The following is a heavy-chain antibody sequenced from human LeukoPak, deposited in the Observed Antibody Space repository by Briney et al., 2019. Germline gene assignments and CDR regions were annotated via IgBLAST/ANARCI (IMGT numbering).Heavy chain of an antibody. CDR2: ISGSGGST. CDR3: AKAFRGYSYGSLFDY. CDR1: GFTFSSYA. J-gene: IGHJ4*02. Sequence: PGGSLRLSCAASGFTFSSYAMRWVRQAPGKGLEWVSAISGSGGSTYYADSVKGRFTISRDNSKNTLYLQMNSLRAEGTAVYYCAKAFRGYSYGSLFDYWGQGTLVTVSS. D-gene: IGHD5-18*01. V-gene: IGHV3-23*01.